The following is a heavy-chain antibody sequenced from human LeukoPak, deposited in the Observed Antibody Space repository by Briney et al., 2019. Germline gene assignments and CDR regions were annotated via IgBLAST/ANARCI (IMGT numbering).Heavy chain of an antibody. J-gene: IGHJ4*02. D-gene: IGHD4-17*01. CDR3: ARHNDYGDYFDY. V-gene: IGHV1-8*02. CDR2: MNPNSGNT. Sequence: ASVKVSCKASGYTFTSYDINWVRQATGQGLEWMGWMNPNSGNTGYAQKFQGRVTMTRDTSISTAYMELSRLRSDDTAVYYCARHNDYGDYFDYWGQGTLVTVSS. CDR1: GYTFTSYD.